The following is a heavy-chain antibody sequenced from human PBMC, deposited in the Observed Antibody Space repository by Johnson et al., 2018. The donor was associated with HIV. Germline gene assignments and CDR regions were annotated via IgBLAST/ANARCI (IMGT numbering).Heavy chain of an antibody. J-gene: IGHJ3*02. V-gene: IGHV3-30*04. D-gene: IGHD6-19*01. Sequence: QVQLVESGGGVVQPGRSLRLSCAASGFTFSSYAMHWVRQAPGKGLEWVAVISYDGSNKYYADSVKGRFNISRDNSKNTLYLQMNSLRAEDTAVYYCARGGVAVAGTNAFDIWGQGTMVTVSS. CDR1: GFTFSSYA. CDR3: ARGGVAVAGTNAFDI. CDR2: ISYDGSNK.